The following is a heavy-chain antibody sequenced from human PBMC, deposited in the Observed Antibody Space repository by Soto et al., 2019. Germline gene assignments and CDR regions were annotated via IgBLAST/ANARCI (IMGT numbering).Heavy chain of an antibody. J-gene: IGHJ4*02. V-gene: IGHV4-59*01. CDR1: GGSTSGYY. CDR2: IYYSGST. CDR3: ARVQSGSYALYYFDY. Sequence: LSLTCTVSGGSTSGYYWSWIRQFPGQGLEWIGYIYYSGSTNYNPSLKSRVTISVDRSKNQFSLKLSSVTAGDTAVYFCARVQSGSYALYYFDYWGQGALVTVSS. D-gene: IGHD1-26*01.